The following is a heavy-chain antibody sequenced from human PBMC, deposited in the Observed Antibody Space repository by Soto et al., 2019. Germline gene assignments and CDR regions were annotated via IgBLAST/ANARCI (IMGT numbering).Heavy chain of an antibody. Sequence: EVQLVETGGGLIQPGGSLRLSCAASGFTVSSNYMSWVRQAPGKGLEWVSVISGSGGSTYYADSVKGRFTISRDNSKNTLYLQMNSLRAEDTAVYYCAKDHRALVGATTNDYWGQGTLVTVSS. J-gene: IGHJ4*02. CDR2: ISGSGGST. D-gene: IGHD1-26*01. CDR1: GFTVSSNY. CDR3: AKDHRALVGATTNDY. V-gene: IGHV3-53*02.